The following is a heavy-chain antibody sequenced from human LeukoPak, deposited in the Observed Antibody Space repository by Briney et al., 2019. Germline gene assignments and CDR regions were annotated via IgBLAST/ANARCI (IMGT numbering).Heavy chain of an antibody. CDR3: ARQVVYRYYYCMDV. D-gene: IGHD2-15*01. V-gene: IGHV4-39*01. Sequence: PSETLSLTCTVSGGSISSSSYYWGWIRQPPGKGLEWIGSIYYSGSTYYNPSLKSRVTISVDTSKNQFSLKLSSVTAADTAVYYCARQVVYRYYYCMDVWGKGTTVTVSS. J-gene: IGHJ6*03. CDR1: GGSISSSSYY. CDR2: IYYSGST.